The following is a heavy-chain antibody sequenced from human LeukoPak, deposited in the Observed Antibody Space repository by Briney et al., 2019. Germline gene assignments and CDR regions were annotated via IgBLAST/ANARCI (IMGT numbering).Heavy chain of an antibody. V-gene: IGHV3-23*01. J-gene: IGHJ4*02. CDR1: GFTFSSYA. D-gene: IGHD3-22*01. CDR3: AKGDPYYYDSSGYPTLNYFDY. Sequence: PGGSLRLSCAASGFTFSSYAMSWVRQAPGKGLEWVSAISGSGGSTYYADSVKGRFTISRDNSKNTLYLQMNSLRAEDTAVYYCAKGDPYYYDSSGYPTLNYFDYWGQGTLVTVSS. CDR2: ISGSGGST.